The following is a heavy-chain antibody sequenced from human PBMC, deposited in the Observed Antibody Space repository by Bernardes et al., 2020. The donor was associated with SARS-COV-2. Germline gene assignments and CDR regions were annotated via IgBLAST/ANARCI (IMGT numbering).Heavy chain of an antibody. CDR2: INSSSTRYI. CDR1: GFTFSRYS. CDR3: ARDYFGSYGMDV. J-gene: IGHJ6*02. Sequence: GGSLRLSCAASGFTFSRYSMNWVRQAPGKGLEWVSYINSSSTRYIYYADSVKGRFTISRDNAKNSLYLQMNSLRAEDTAVYYCARDYFGSYGMDVWGQGTTVTVSS. V-gene: IGHV3-21*05. D-gene: IGHD3-10*01.